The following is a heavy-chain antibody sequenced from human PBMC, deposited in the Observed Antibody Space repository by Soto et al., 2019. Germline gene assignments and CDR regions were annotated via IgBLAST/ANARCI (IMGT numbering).Heavy chain of an antibody. CDR3: AREENCSDGICYSEYFQR. CDR1: GYIFTAYS. CDR2: VNPSGGAT. D-gene: IGHD2-15*01. J-gene: IGHJ1*01. V-gene: IGHV1-46*01. Sequence: QVQLVQSGAEVKKPGASVKVSCKASGYIFTAYSMHWVRQAPGQGLEWMGVVNPSGGATNYAQKFQCRITMTRDTSTSTVYMYLSSLTSEDTAVYYCAREENCSDGICYSEYFQRWGQGTLVTVSS.